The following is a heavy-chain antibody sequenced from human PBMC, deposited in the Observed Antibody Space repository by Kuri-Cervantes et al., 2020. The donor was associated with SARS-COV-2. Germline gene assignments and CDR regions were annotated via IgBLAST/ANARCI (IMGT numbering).Heavy chain of an antibody. CDR1: GFTFGSYA. Sequence: GGSLRLSCAASGFTFGSYAMAWVRQAPGKGLEWVSTISGSGGSTYYADSVKGRFTTSRDNSKNTLYLQMNSLRAEDTAVYFCAKTDVGWGANFDYWGQGTLVTVSS. D-gene: IGHD1-26*01. V-gene: IGHV3-23*01. CDR3: AKTDVGWGANFDY. J-gene: IGHJ4*02. CDR2: ISGSGGST.